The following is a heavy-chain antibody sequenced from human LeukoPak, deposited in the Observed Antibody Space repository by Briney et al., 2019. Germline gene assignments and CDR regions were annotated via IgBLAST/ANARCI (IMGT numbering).Heavy chain of an antibody. Sequence: GGSLRLSCVASGLTFSDHWMHWVRQAPGKGLRWVLRLDSHGGSTAYADSVKGRFTISRDNAKNTLYLQMNSLRVEDTAVYYCARAYDFGNWFDPWGQGTLVTVSS. CDR1: GLTFSDHW. D-gene: IGHD2/OR15-2a*01. CDR3: ARAYDFGNWFDP. V-gene: IGHV3-74*03. J-gene: IGHJ5*02. CDR2: LDSHGGST.